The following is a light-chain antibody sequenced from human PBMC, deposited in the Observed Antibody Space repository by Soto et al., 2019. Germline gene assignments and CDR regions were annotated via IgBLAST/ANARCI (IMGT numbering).Light chain of an antibody. J-gene: IGLJ1*01. CDR3: CSYAGRGTINV. Sequence: QSVLTQPASVSGSPGQSITISCTATSSDVGSYNLVSWYQQHPGKAHKLMIYEGSKRPSGVSNRFSGSKSGNTASLTISGLQAKYGLDYCCCSYAGRGTINVFGPGTKVTVL. V-gene: IGLV2-23*01. CDR1: SSDVGSYNL. CDR2: EGS.